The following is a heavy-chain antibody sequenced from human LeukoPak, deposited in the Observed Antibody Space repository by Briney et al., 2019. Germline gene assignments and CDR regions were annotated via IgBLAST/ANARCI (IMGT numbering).Heavy chain of an antibody. V-gene: IGHV4-59*08. CDR1: GGSISSYY. CDR3: ARHDDDYVDSYYFDY. CDR2: IYYSGST. Sequence: SETLSLTCTVSGGSISSYYWSWIRQPPGKGLEWIGYIYYSGSTNYNPSLKSRVTISVDTSKNQFSLKLSSVTAADTAVYYCARHDDDYVDSYYFDYWGQGTLVTVSS. D-gene: IGHD4-17*01. J-gene: IGHJ4*02.